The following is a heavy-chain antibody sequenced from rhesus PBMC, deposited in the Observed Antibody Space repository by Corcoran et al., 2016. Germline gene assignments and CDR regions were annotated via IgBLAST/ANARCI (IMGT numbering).Heavy chain of an antibody. V-gene: IGHV4-147*01. J-gene: IGHJ6*01. CDR3: ARGPGGLDS. CDR1: GYSISSNY. CDR2: IYGSSGNT. Sequence: QVQLQESGPGLVKPSETLSLTCAVSGYSISSNYWSWIRQPPGKGLEWIGYIYGSSGNTYYNPSLKSRFTISTDRAKNQCSLKLSSVTAADTAVYYWARGPGGLDSWGQGVVVTVSS.